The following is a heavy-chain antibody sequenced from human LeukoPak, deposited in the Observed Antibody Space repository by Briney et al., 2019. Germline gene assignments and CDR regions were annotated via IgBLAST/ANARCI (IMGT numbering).Heavy chain of an antibody. Sequence: PGGSLRLSCAASGFTFSSYAMSWVRQAPGRGLERVSAISGSGGSTYYADSVKGRFTISRDNSKNTLYLQMNSLRAEDTAVYYRAGRRWLEIHTDYWGQGTLVTVSS. V-gene: IGHV3-23*01. J-gene: IGHJ4*02. CDR2: ISGSGGST. CDR3: AGRRWLEIHTDY. D-gene: IGHD6-19*01. CDR1: GFTFSSYA.